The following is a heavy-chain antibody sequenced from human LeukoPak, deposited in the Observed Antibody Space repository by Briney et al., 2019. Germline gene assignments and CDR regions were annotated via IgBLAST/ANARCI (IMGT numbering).Heavy chain of an antibody. Sequence: GGSLRLSCAGSGFTFSSYGMHWVRQAPGKGLEWVAFIRYDGSNKYYADSVKGRFTISRDNSKNTLYLQMNSLRAEDTAVYYCANGPELAAAIDYWGQGTLVTVSS. CDR1: GFTFSSYG. J-gene: IGHJ4*02. D-gene: IGHD6-13*01. V-gene: IGHV3-30*02. CDR3: ANGPELAAAIDY. CDR2: IRYDGSNK.